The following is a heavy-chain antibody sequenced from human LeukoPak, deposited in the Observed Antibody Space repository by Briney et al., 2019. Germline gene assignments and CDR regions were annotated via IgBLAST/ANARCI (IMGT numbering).Heavy chain of an antibody. J-gene: IGHJ6*02. V-gene: IGHV4-34*01. Sequence: PSETLSLTCAVYGGSFSSYYWSWIRQPRGKGLEWIGEINHSASTNYNPSLKSRVTISVDTSKNQFSLTLSSVTAADTAVYYCARGWSISDYVWASYRPSLYGMDVWGQGTTVTVSS. CDR2: INHSAST. CDR1: GGSFSSYY. D-gene: IGHD3-16*02. CDR3: ARGWSISDYVWASYRPSLYGMDV.